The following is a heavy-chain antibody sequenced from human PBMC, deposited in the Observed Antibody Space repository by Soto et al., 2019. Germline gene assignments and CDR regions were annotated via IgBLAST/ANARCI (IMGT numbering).Heavy chain of an antibody. D-gene: IGHD3-3*02. CDR2: MFYGVST. J-gene: IGHJ4*02. CDR3: ARLPSRHLVDY. V-gene: IGHV4-39*01. Sequence: SETLSLTCTVPGSSINSSGYYWGWIRQPPGKGLEWIGSMFYGVSTYYNPSLKSRVTVSVDTSKNQFSLNLRSVTAADTAVYYCARLPSRHLVDYWGQGTLVTVSS. CDR1: GSSINSSGYY.